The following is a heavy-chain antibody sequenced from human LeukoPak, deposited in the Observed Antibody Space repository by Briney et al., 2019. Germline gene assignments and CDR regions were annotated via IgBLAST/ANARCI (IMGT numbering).Heavy chain of an antibody. J-gene: IGHJ4*02. CDR1: GVTLSKYA. CDR2: VSDDGSKT. V-gene: IGHV3-30*14. CDR3: ARGWRSGSYLPIDY. D-gene: IGHD1-26*01. Sequence: GGSLRLSCADSGVTLSKYAMHWVRQAPGKGLEWVAVVSDDGSKTFYADSVKGRFTISRDNSKNTLYLQMGSLRAEDMAVYYCARGWRSGSYLPIDYWGQGTLVTVSS.